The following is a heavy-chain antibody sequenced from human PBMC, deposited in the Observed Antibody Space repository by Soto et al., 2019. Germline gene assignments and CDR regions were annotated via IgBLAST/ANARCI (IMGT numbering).Heavy chain of an antibody. CDR2: IYSSGST. D-gene: IGHD3-10*01. CDR1: GGSISSYY. V-gene: IGHV4-59*01. CDR3: ASRVKSGSGRRPAYYFDY. Sequence: SETLSLTCTVSGGSISSYYWSWIRQPPGKGLEWIGHIYSSGSTNYNPSLKSRVTISVDTSKNQFSLKLRSVTAADTAVYYCASRVKSGSGRRPAYYFDYWGQGTLVTVSS. J-gene: IGHJ4*02.